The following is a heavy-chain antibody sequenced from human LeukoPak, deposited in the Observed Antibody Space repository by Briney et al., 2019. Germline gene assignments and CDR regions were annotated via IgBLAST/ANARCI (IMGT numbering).Heavy chain of an antibody. D-gene: IGHD3-9*01. V-gene: IGHV1-8*01. CDR2: LNPNSDNT. CDR1: GYTFTSYD. Sequence: ASVKVSCKASGYTFTSYDINWVRQPTGPGLEWMGWLNPNSDNTGYAQKFQGRVTITRNTSISTAYLELSSRRSEDTAVYYCARGVRYFDWLFRYYYYYYMDVWGKGTTVTISS. CDR3: ARGVRYFDWLFRYYYYYYMDV. J-gene: IGHJ6*03.